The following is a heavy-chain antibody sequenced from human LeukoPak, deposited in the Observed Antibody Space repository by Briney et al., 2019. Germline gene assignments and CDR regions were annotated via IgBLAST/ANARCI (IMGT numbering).Heavy chain of an antibody. CDR2: ISYDGSNK. V-gene: IGHV3-30-3*01. CDR1: GFTFSSYA. D-gene: IGHD6-19*01. Sequence: TGGSLRLSCAASGFTFSSYAMHWVRQAPGKGLEWVAVISYDGSNKYYADSVKGRFTISRDNSKNTLYLQMNSLRAEDTAVYYCAREFDIAVAGSPHYYGMDVWGQGTTVTVSS. CDR3: AREFDIAVAGSPHYYGMDV. J-gene: IGHJ6*02.